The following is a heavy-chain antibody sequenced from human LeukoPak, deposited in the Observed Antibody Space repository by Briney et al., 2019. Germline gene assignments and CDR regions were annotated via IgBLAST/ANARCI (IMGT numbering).Heavy chain of an antibody. CDR1: GYSISSDCY. CDR2: IYHSGST. Sequence: SETLSLTCAVSGYSISSDCYWGWIRQPPGKGLEWIGSIYHSGSTYYNPSLQSRVTISVDTSNNQFSLKLNSVTAADTAVYYCARDSEYQLLFHRFDPWGQGNLVTVSS. D-gene: IGHD2-2*01. J-gene: IGHJ5*02. V-gene: IGHV4-38-2*02. CDR3: ARDSEYQLLFHRFDP.